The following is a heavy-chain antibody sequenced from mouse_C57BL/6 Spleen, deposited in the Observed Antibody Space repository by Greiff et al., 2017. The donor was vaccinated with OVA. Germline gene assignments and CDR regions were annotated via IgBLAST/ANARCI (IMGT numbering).Heavy chain of an antibody. CDR3: ASESNYVFAMDD. V-gene: IGHV1-53*01. CDR1: GYTFTSYW. Sequence: QVQLQQSGTELVKPGASVKLSCKASGYTFTSYWMHWVKQRPGQGLEWIGNFNPSNGGTNYNEKFKSKATLTVDKSSSAVDMQLRSLTSEASAVYYCASESNYVFAMDDWGQGTSVTVST. D-gene: IGHD2-5*01. CDR2: FNPSNGGT. J-gene: IGHJ4*01.